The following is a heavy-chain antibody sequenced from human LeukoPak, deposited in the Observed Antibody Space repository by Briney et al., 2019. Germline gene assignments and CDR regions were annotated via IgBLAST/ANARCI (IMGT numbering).Heavy chain of an antibody. J-gene: IGHJ6*02. V-gene: IGHV3-30*18. CDR1: GFTFSSYG. D-gene: IGHD3-9*01. CDR3: AKGSEVRYFDRPFYYYYGMDV. CDR2: ISYDGSNK. Sequence: GGSLRLSCAASGFTFSSYGMHWVRQAPGKGLEWVAVISYDGSNKYYADSVKGRFTISRDNSKNTLYLQMNSLRAEDTAVYYCAKGSEVRYFDRPFYYYYGMDVWGQGTTVTVSS.